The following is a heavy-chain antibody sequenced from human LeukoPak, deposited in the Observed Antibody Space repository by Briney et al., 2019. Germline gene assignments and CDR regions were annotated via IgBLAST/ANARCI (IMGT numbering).Heavy chain of an antibody. CDR3: AREPYDYVWGSYPY. J-gene: IGHJ4*02. CDR2: INPNSGGT. V-gene: IGHV1-2*02. D-gene: IGHD3-16*02. CDR1: GYTFTGYY. Sequence: ASVKVSCKASGYTFTGYYMHWVRQAPGQGLEWMGWINPNSGGTNYAQKFQGRVTMTRDTSISTAYMELSRLRSDDTAVYYCAREPYDYVWGSYPYWGQGTLVTVSS.